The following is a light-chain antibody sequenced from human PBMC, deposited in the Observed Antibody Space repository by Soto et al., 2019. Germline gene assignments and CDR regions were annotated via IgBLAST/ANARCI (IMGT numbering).Light chain of an antibody. CDR2: DAS. J-gene: IGKJ1*01. CDR3: QQYSSFWT. CDR1: QNIHSW. V-gene: IGKV1-5*01. Sequence: DIQMTQSPSALSASVVDRVTITFRASQNIHSWLAWYQQKPGKVPKLLIYDASSVKSGVPSRFSGSRSGTEFTLTINSLQPDDFATYYCQQYSSFWTFGQGTKVDIK.